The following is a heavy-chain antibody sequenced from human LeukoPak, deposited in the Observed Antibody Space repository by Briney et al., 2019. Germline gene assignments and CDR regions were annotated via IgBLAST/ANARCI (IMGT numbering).Heavy chain of an antibody. J-gene: IGHJ4*02. V-gene: IGHV3-11*01. D-gene: IGHD6-13*01. CDR1: GFTFTDYY. CDR3: ARVFTIAAAGTVDY. Sequence: GGSLRLSCAASGFTFTDYYMSWIRKAPGKGLEWVSYISSSGSTTRYADCVKGRFTISRDNAKDSLYLQMNSLRAEDTAVYYCARVFTIAAAGTVDYWGQGTLLTVSS. CDR2: ISSSGSTT.